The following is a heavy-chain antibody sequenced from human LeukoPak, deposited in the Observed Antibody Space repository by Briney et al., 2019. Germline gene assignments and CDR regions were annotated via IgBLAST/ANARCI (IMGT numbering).Heavy chain of an antibody. D-gene: IGHD3-3*01. Sequence: SVNLSSTPSGYTFTIYYMHWVRQAPGQGLEWMGIINPSGGSTSYAQKFQGRVTMTRDMSTSSVYMELSSLRSEDTAVYYCARWSGYYAYYFDYWGQGTLVTVSS. J-gene: IGHJ4*02. V-gene: IGHV1-46*01. CDR2: INPSGGST. CDR3: ARWSGYYAYYFDY. CDR1: GYTFTIYY.